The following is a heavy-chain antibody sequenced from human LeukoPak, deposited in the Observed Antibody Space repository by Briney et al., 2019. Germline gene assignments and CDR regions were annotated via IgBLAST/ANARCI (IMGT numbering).Heavy chain of an antibody. J-gene: IGHJ4*02. CDR3: ARGILAGTYIY. CDR2: IYYSGST. CDR1: GGSISSSSYY. V-gene: IGHV4-39*07. Sequence: PSETLSLTCTVSGGSISSSSYYWGWIRQPPGKGLEWIGSIYYSGSTYYNPSLKSRVTISVDTSKNQFSLKLSSVTAADTAVYYCARGILAGTYIYWGQGTLVTVSS. D-gene: IGHD6-19*01.